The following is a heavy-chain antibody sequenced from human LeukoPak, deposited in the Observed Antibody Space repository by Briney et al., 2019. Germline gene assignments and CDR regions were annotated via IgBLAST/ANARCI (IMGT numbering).Heavy chain of an antibody. V-gene: IGHV4-31*03. Sequence: SETLSLTCTVSGGSISSGGYYWSWIRQHPGKGLEWIGYIYYSGSTYYNPSLKSRVTISVDTSKNQFSLRLSSVTAADTAVYYCARDRRIGEHDYWGQGTLVTVSS. J-gene: IGHJ4*02. D-gene: IGHD1/OR15-1a*01. CDR1: GGSISSGGYY. CDR2: IYYSGST. CDR3: ARDRRIGEHDY.